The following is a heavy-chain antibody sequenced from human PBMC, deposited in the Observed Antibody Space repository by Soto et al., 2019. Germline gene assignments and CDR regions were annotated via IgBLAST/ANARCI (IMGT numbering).Heavy chain of an antibody. CDR3: AGPPYGSGSYYSFDI. J-gene: IGHJ3*02. V-gene: IGHV5-51*01. D-gene: IGHD3-10*01. Sequence: GESLKISCKGSGYSFTSYWIGWVRQMPGKGLEWMGIIYPGDSDTRYSPSFQGQVTISADKTISTAYLKWSSLKASDTVMYYCAGPPYGSGSYYSFDIWGQGTMVTVSS. CDR1: GYSFTSYW. CDR2: IYPGDSDT.